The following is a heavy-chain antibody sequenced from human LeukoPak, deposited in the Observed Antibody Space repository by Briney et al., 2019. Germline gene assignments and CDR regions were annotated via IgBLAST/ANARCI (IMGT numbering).Heavy chain of an antibody. J-gene: IGHJ2*01. CDR2: ISGSGGST. Sequence: GGSLRLSCADSGFTFSSYAMTWVRQAPGKGLEWVSTISGSGGSTDYADSVKGRFTLSRDNSKNTLFLQVNSLRADDTAVYYCAKFHSPGRVTHFYWYFDLWGRGTLVTVSS. V-gene: IGHV3-23*01. D-gene: IGHD2-21*02. CDR1: GFTFSSYA. CDR3: AKFHSPGRVTHFYWYFDL.